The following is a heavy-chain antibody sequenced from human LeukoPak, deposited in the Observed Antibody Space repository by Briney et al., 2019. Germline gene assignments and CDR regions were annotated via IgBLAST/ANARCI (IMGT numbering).Heavy chain of an antibody. J-gene: IGHJ4*02. V-gene: IGHV3-23*01. D-gene: IGHD6-13*01. CDR3: AKDSAAVGGPTTD. CDR2: ISGSGGST. Sequence: GSLRLSCAVSGITLSNYGMSWVRQAPGKGLEWVAGISGSGGSTNYADSVKGRFTISRDNPKNTLYLQMDSLRAEDTAVYYCAKDSAAVGGPTTDWGQGTLVTVSS. CDR1: GITLSNYG.